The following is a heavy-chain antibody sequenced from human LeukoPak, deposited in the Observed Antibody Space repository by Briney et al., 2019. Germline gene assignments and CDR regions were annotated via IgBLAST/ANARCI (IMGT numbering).Heavy chain of an antibody. Sequence: GGSLILSCAASGFTFSSYSMNWVRQAPGKGLEWVSSISSSSSYIYYADSVKGRFTISRDNAKNSLYLQMNSLRAEDTAVYYCAKGGYYYDSSGYIPYYYYYMDVWGKGTTVTVSS. CDR1: GFTFSSYS. D-gene: IGHD3-22*01. J-gene: IGHJ6*03. CDR2: ISSSSSYI. V-gene: IGHV3-21*01. CDR3: AKGGYYYDSSGYIPYYYYYMDV.